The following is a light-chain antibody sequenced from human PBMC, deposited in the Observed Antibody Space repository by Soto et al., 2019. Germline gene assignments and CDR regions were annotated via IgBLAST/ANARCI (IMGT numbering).Light chain of an antibody. CDR2: EVN. J-gene: IGLJ2*01. CDR3: SSYAGSNNLV. CDR1: SSDIGAYNY. V-gene: IGLV2-8*01. Sequence: QSALTQPPSASGSPGQSVTISCTGTSSDIGAYNYVSWYQQHPGKAPKLMIYEVNKRPSGVPDRFSGSKSGNTASLTVSGLQADDEAHYYCSSYAGSNNLVFGGGTKLTVL.